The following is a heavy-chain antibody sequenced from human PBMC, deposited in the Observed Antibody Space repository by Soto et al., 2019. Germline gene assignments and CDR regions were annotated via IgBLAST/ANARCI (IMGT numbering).Heavy chain of an antibody. CDR2: ISGSGGST. V-gene: IGHV3-23*01. CDR1: GFTFSSYA. Sequence: PVGSLRLSCAASGFTFSSYAMSWVRQAPGKGLEWVSAISGSGGSTYYADSVKGRFTISRDNSKNTLYLQMNSLRAEDTAVYYCAGGPYDSSGYYPFGYYYGMDVWGQGTTVTVSS. CDR3: AGGPYDSSGYYPFGYYYGMDV. J-gene: IGHJ6*02. D-gene: IGHD3-22*01.